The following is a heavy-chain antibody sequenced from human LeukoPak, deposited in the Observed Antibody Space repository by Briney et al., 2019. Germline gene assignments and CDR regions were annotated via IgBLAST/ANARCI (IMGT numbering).Heavy chain of an antibody. J-gene: IGHJ4*02. CDR3: AKADRGWGVITKD. V-gene: IGHV3-23*01. Sequence: PGGSLRLSCAASGFTFSTYAMSWVRQAPGKGLEWVSAIGGSGDFTYYAEYVRGRFTISRDNSKKTLYLQMNSLSAEDTAVYYCAKADRGWGVITKDWGQGTLVTVSS. CDR1: GFTFSTYA. D-gene: IGHD3-10*01. CDR2: IGGSGDFT.